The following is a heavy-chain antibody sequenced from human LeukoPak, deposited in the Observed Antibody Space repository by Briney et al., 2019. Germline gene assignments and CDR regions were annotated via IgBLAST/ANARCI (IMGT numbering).Heavy chain of an antibody. J-gene: IGHJ4*02. V-gene: IGHV4-39*01. Sequence: KASETLSLPCTVSGGPLRRSGYYWGWDRQPPGEGVGGVWGIHYSGSTYYNPSLKSRVTISLDTSQNQFSLKLSSVTAADTAVYYCARQQSCSGGTCYFYFDSWGQGTLVTVSS. D-gene: IGHD2-15*01. CDR2: IHYSGST. CDR1: GGPLRRSGYY. CDR3: ARQQSCSGGTCYFYFDS.